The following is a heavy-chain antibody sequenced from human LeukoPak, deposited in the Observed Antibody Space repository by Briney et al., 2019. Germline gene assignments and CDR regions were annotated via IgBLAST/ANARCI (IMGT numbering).Heavy chain of an antibody. V-gene: IGHV4-59*01. D-gene: IGHD5-18*01. CDR2: IYYSGST. J-gene: IGHJ5*02. Sequence: KPSETLSLTCTVSGGSISSYYWSWIRQPPGKGLEWIGYIYYSGSTNYNPSLKSRVTISVDTSKNQFSLRLSSVTAADTAVYYCARDLGDTTNNWFDPWGQGTLVTVSS. CDR3: ARDLGDTTNNWFDP. CDR1: GGSISSYY.